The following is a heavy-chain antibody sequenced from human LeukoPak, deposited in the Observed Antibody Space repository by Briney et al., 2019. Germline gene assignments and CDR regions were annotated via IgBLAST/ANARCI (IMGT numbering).Heavy chain of an antibody. CDR2: ISYDGSNK. CDR3: ARDSGFGEFFY. V-gene: IGHV3-30-3*01. D-gene: IGHD3-10*01. Sequence: GGSLRLSCAASGSTFSSYAMHWVRQAPGKGLEWVAVISYDGSNKYYADSVKGRFTISRDNSKNTLYLQMNSLRAEDTAVYYCARDSGFGEFFYWGQGTLVTVSS. CDR1: GSTFSSYA. J-gene: IGHJ4*02.